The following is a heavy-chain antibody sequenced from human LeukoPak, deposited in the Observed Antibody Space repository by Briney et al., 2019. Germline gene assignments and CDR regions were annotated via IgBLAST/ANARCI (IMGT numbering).Heavy chain of an antibody. CDR3: ARGQPLWFGELRHWFDP. D-gene: IGHD3-10*01. CDR1: GWSFSGYY. V-gene: IGHV4-34*01. CDR2: INHSGST. J-gene: IGHJ5*02. Sequence: SSETLSLTCVVYGWSFSGYYWSWIRQPPGKGLEWIGEINHSGSTNYNPSLKGRVTISVDTSKNQFSLKLSSVTAADTAVYYCARGQPLWFGELRHWFDPWGQGTLVTVSS.